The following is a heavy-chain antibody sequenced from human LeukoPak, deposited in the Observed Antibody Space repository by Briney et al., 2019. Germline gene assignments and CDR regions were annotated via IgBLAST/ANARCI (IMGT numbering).Heavy chain of an antibody. Sequence: GGSLRLSCAASGFPFSGYGMHWVRQAPGKGLEWVAVISYDGSNKYYANSVQGRFTISRDNYKNTVFLQMGSLRPEDMAVYYCWVRNRGRDSLTGIDYWGQGTLVTVSS. D-gene: IGHD3-9*01. CDR2: ISYDGSNK. CDR1: GFPFSGYG. J-gene: IGHJ4*02. CDR3: WVRNRGRDSLTGIDY. V-gene: IGHV3-30*03.